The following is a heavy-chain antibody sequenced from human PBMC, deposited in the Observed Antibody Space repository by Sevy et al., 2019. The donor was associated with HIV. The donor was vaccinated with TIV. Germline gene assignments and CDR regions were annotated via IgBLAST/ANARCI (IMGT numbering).Heavy chain of an antibody. V-gene: IGHV3-7*01. CDR3: VRGMAAAQSY. CDR2: INQDGNKK. J-gene: IGHJ4*02. Sequence: GGSLRLSCAASGFTLSSYWVNWFRQSPGKGLEGVANINQDGNKKYYVDSVKGRFTISRDNTMNSVHLQMNSLRAEDTAVYYCVRGMAAAQSYWGQGALVTVSS. CDR1: GFTLSSYW. D-gene: IGHD6-13*01.